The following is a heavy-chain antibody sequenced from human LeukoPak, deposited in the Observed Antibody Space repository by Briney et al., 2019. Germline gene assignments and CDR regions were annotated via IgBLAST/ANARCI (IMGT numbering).Heavy chain of an antibody. Sequence: GGSLRLSCGASGFTFDDYGMSWVRQAPGKGLEWVSGINWNGGSTGYADSVKGRFTISRDNAKNSLYLQMNSLRAEDTALYHCARRQGNWFDPWGQGTLVIVSS. CDR1: GFTFDDYG. V-gene: IGHV3-20*01. D-gene: IGHD6-25*01. CDR2: INWNGGST. J-gene: IGHJ5*02. CDR3: ARRQGNWFDP.